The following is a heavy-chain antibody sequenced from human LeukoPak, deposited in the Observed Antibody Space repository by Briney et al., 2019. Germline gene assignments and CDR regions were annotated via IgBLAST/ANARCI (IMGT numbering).Heavy chain of an antibody. CDR2: IYNSGST. D-gene: IGHD2-2*01. J-gene: IGHJ5*02. CDR3: TLVPPNP. CDR1: GFTVGYNC. Sequence: GGSLRLSCAASGFTVGYNCMTWVRQARGKGLEWVAAIYNSGSTYYADSVKGRFTISRDNSKNTMYLQMNSLRAEDTAVYYCTLVPPNPWGQGTLVTVSS. V-gene: IGHV3-66*01.